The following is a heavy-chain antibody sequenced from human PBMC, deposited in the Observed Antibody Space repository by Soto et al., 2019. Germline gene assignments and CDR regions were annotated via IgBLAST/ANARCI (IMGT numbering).Heavy chain of an antibody. V-gene: IGHV1-2*02. D-gene: IGHD2-2*03. Sequence: ASVKVSCKASGYTFTGYYMHWVRQAPGQGLEWMGWINPNSGGTNYAQKFQGRVTMTRDTSISTAYMELSRLRSDDTAVYYCARVPMDIVVVPAAIWFDPWGQGTLVTVSS. J-gene: IGHJ5*02. CDR2: INPNSGGT. CDR3: ARVPMDIVVVPAAIWFDP. CDR1: GYTFTGYY.